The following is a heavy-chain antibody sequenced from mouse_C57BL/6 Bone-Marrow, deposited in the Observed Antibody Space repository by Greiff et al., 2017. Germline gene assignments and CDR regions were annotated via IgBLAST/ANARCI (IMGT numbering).Heavy chain of an antibody. CDR1: GYTFTSYW. CDR3: ATHYFDY. Sequence: QVHVKQPGAELVMPGASVKLSCKASGYTFTSYWMHWVKQRPGQGLEWIGEIDPSDSYTNYNQKFKGESTLTVDKSSSTAYMQLSSLTSEDSAVYYCATHYFDYWGQGTTLTVSS. V-gene: IGHV1-69*01. J-gene: IGHJ2*01. CDR2: IDPSDSYT.